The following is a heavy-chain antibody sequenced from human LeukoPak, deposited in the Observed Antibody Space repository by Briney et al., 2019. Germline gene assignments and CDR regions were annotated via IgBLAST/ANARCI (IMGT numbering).Heavy chain of an antibody. J-gene: IGHJ4*02. D-gene: IGHD1/OR15-1a*01. Sequence: PSETLSLTCTVSGASISNYYWSWIRQPPGKGLECIGYVSYSGRTNHNPSLKSRVTISADTSKNQFSLKLTSVTAADTAVYYCARHVEHAAYFHHWGQGILVTVSS. CDR2: VSYSGRT. CDR3: ARHVEHAAYFHH. V-gene: IGHV4-59*08. CDR1: GASISNYY.